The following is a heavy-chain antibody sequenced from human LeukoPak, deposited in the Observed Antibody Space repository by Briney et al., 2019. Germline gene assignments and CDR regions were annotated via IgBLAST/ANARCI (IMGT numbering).Heavy chain of an antibody. CDR1: GGSFSGYY. CDR2: INHSGST. V-gene: IGHV4-34*01. Sequence: SETLSLTCAVYGGSFSGYYWSWIRQPPGKGLEWIGEINHSGSTNYKPSLKSRVTISVNTSKNQFSLKLSSVTAADTAVYYCASDILDSSGYNRTFDYWGQGTLVTVSS. D-gene: IGHD3-22*01. CDR3: ASDILDSSGYNRTFDY. J-gene: IGHJ4*02.